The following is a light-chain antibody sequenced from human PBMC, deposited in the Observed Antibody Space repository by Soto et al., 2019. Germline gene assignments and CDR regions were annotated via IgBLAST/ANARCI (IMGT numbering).Light chain of an antibody. CDR3: SSYTTSNFRHTV. CDR1: NSDVCGYNY. CDR2: DVS. Sequence: HSDLNQPAPVFWGPGQSITISLPRNNSDVCGYNYVSWYQHHPGKAPKLIIYDVSNRPSGVSNRFSGSKSGNTASLTISGLQPEDVFFYYCSSYTTSNFRHTVFGTGT. V-gene: IGLV2-14*03. J-gene: IGLJ1*01.